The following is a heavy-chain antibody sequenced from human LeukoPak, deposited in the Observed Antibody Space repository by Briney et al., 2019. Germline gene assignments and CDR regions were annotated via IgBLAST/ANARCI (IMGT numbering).Heavy chain of an antibody. CDR2: IYYSGST. CDR1: GGSISSSGYY. V-gene: IGHV4-39*01. CDR3: AGRPPTSNCSSTSCYSNWFDP. Sequence: SETLSLTCTVSGGSISSSGYYWGWIRQPPGKGLEWIGSIYYSGSTYYNPSLKSRVTISVDTSKNQFSLKLSSVTAADTAVYYCAGRPPTSNCSSTSCYSNWFDPWGQGTLVIVSS. D-gene: IGHD2-2*01. J-gene: IGHJ5*02.